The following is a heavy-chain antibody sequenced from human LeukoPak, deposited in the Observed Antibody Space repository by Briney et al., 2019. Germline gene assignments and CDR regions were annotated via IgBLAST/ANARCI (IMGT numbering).Heavy chain of an antibody. J-gene: IGHJ3*02. CDR2: ISAYNGNT. D-gene: IGHD3-16*02. Sequence: SVKVSCKASGYTFTSYGISWVRQAPGQGLEWMGWISAYNGNTNYAQKLQGRVTMTTDTATSTAYMELRSLRSDDMAVYYCARDPNYDYVWGSYPAAGGAFDIWGQGTMVTVSS. CDR1: GYTFTSYG. CDR3: ARDPNYDYVWGSYPAAGGAFDI. V-gene: IGHV1-18*03.